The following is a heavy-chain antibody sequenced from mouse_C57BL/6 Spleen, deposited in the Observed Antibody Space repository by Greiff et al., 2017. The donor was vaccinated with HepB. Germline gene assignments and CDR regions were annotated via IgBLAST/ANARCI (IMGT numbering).Heavy chain of an antibody. Sequence: QVQLQQPGTELVKPGASVKLSCKASGYTFTSYWMHWVKPRPGQGLEWIGNINPSNGGTNYNEKCKSKATLTVDKSSSTAYMQLSSLTSEDSAVYYCAREFYDGYDGPVAYWGQVTLVTVSA. CDR3: AREFYDGYDGPVAY. V-gene: IGHV1-53*01. CDR2: INPSNGGT. CDR1: GYTFTSYW. D-gene: IGHD2-3*01. J-gene: IGHJ3*01.